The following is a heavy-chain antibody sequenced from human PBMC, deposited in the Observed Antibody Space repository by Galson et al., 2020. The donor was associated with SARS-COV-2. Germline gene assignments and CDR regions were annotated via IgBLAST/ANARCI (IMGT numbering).Heavy chain of an antibody. CDR1: GFAFSDYA. D-gene: IGHD6-19*01. Sequence: GGPLRLSCSASGFAFSDYAMHWVRQAPGKGLQYVSALSSTGGTSFYADSVSGRFTVSRDNSKNTFYLQMTGLRVEDTAFYYCLAYSSTRHNYWGQGTLVTVSS. CDR3: LAYSSTRHNY. V-gene: IGHV3-64D*09. J-gene: IGHJ4*02. CDR2: LSSTGGTS.